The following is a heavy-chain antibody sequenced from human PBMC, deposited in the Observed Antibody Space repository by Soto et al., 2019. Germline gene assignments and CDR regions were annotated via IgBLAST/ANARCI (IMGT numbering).Heavy chain of an antibody. CDR3: ARAGRIAAAGTGVDY. V-gene: IGHV3-66*01. Sequence: VQLVESGGGLVQPGGSLRLSCAASGFTVSNNYMSWVRQAPGKGLEWVSVIYSGGSTYYADSVRGRFTISRDNSKNTLYLQMNSLRAEDTAVYYCARAGRIAAAGTGVDYWGQGTLVTVSS. CDR1: GFTVSNNY. J-gene: IGHJ4*02. D-gene: IGHD6-13*01. CDR2: IYSGGST.